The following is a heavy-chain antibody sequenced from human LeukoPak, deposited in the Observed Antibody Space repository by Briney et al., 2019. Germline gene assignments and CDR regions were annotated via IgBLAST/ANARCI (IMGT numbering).Heavy chain of an antibody. D-gene: IGHD3-10*01. CDR3: AGDSGNYYDQFDV. J-gene: IGHJ5*02. Sequence: GGSLRLSCAASGFTFSTYSLDWVRQAPGKGLEWISYISVSGSIALYADTVKGRFTISRDNAKNSLFLQMNSLRDEDTAVYYCAGDSGNYYDQFDVWGQGTLVTVSS. V-gene: IGHV3-48*02. CDR2: ISVSGSIA. CDR1: GFTFSTYS.